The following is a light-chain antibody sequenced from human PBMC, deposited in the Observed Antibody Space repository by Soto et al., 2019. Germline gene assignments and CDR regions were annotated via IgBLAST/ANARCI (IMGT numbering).Light chain of an antibody. V-gene: IGLV1-40*01. CDR1: SSNIGAGYD. Sequence: QSVLTQPPSVSGAPGQRVTISCTGSSSNIGAGYDVHWYQQLPGTAPKLLIYGNSNRPSGVPDRFSGSKSGTSASLSITGLQAADEADYYCQSYDSSVSGSVFGTGTKLTVL. CDR3: QSYDSSVSGSV. J-gene: IGLJ1*01. CDR2: GNS.